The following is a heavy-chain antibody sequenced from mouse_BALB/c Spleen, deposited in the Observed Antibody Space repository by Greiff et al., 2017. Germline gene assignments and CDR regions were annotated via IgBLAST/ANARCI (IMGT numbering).Heavy chain of an antibody. Sequence: EVQLVESGGDLVKPGGSLKLSCAASGFTFSSYGMSWVRQTPDKRLEWVATISSGGSYTYYPDSVKGRFTISRDNAKNTLYLQMSSLKSEDTAMYYCARHEDYYGSSGFAYWGQGTLVTVSA. CDR3: ARHEDYYGSSGFAY. CDR2: ISSGGSYT. D-gene: IGHD1-1*01. V-gene: IGHV5-6*01. J-gene: IGHJ3*01. CDR1: GFTFSSYG.